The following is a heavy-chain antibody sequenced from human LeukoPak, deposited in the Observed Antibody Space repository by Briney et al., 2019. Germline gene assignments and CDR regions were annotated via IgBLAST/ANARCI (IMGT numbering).Heavy chain of an antibody. CDR3: ARDLHYDFWSGYYTGDVDYFDY. CDR1: GFTFSSHS. CDR2: IMSNSINI. D-gene: IGHD3-3*01. J-gene: IGHJ4*02. Sequence: GGSLRLSCPASGFTFSSHSINWVRQPPGKGLEWDSSIMSNSININYADSVKGRFTISRDNAKNSLYLQMNSLRAEDTAVYYCARDLHYDFWSGYYTGDVDYFDYWGQGTLVTVSS. V-gene: IGHV3-21*01.